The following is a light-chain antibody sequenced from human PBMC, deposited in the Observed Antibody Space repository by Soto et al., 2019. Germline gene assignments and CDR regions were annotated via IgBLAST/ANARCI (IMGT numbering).Light chain of an antibody. CDR3: AAWDDTLNGFV. Sequence: QSVLTQPPSASGTPGQRVTISCSGSKSNIGSTSVHWFQQLPGTAPKLLIHSSDKRPSGVPIRFSASTSGTSASLAISGLQSEDEGDYYCAAWDDTLNGFVFGTGTKVTDL. CDR1: KSNIGSTS. CDR2: SSD. V-gene: IGLV1-44*01. J-gene: IGLJ1*01.